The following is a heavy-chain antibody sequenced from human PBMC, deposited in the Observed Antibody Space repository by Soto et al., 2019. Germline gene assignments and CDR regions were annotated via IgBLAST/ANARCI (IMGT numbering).Heavy chain of an antibody. V-gene: IGHV3-30*01. J-gene: IGHJ4*02. CDR1: RFTFSNNA. D-gene: IGHD2-21*01. CDR3: AIARVADSSLDH. Sequence: GGSLRLSCVGSRFTFSNNATHLIRQAPGKGLEWVAFISFDSSEIHYADGVKGRFTISRDKPRNTLFLHVNSPRADDTAVYYWAIARVADSSLDHWGQGTLVTVSS. CDR2: ISFDSSEI.